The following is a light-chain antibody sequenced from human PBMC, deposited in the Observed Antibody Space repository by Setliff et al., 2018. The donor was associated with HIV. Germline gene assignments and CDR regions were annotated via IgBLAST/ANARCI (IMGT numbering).Light chain of an antibody. CDR1: SSDVGGYNH. V-gene: IGLV2-14*01. J-gene: IGLJ1*01. CDR3: SSYAITNTLP. CDR2: EVR. Sequence: QSALTQPASVSGSPGQSITISCTETSSDVGGYNHVSWYQQHPGKAPKLIISEVRNRPSGISSRFSGSKSGNTASLTISGLQAEDEAEYYCSSYAITNTLPFGTGTKVTVL.